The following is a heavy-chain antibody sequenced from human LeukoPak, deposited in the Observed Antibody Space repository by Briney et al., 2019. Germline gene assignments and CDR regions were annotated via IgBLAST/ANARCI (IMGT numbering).Heavy chain of an antibody. V-gene: IGHV3-66*01. Sequence: GGSLRLSCAASGFTVSSNYMSWVRQAPGKGLEWVSVIYSGGSTYYADSVKGRFTISRDNSKNTLYLQMNSLRAEDTAVYYCARENRRIEGNWSDPWGQGTLVTVSS. CDR1: GFTVSSNY. CDR3: ARENRRIEGNWSDP. CDR2: IYSGGST. J-gene: IGHJ5*02.